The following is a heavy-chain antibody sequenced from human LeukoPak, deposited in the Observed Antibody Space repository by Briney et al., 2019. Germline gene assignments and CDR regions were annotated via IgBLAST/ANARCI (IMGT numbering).Heavy chain of an antibody. CDR1: GFTFSSYA. CDR2: ISYDGSNK. Sequence: GRSLRLSCAASGFTFSSYAMHWVRQAPGKGLEWVAVISYDGSNKYYADSVKGRFTISRDNSKNTLYLQMNSLRAEDTAVYYCARDSTTGTTEGWFDPWGQGTLVTVSS. CDR3: ARDSTTGTTEGWFDP. D-gene: IGHD1-1*01. V-gene: IGHV3-30-3*01. J-gene: IGHJ5*02.